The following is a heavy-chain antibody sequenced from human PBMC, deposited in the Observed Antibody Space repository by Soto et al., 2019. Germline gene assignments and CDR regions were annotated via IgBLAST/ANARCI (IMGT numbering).Heavy chain of an antibody. CDR1: GGTFSSLG. CDR3: APRGTQGRRLYSADY. V-gene: IGHV1-69*01. J-gene: IGHJ4*02. Sequence: QVQLVQSGAEVKRPGSSVKVSCEASGGTFSSLGFTWVRQAPGQGLEWMGGIIPISGRTTFAPKFLGRVTITAGESTRTTSVEPTALPSGDTAIYYCAPRGTQGRRLYSADYGGQGPVSTVSS. D-gene: IGHD6-25*01. CDR2: IIPISGRT.